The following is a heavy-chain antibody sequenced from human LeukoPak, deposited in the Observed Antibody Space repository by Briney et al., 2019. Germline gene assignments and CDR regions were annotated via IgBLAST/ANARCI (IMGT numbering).Heavy chain of an antibody. J-gene: IGHJ4*02. CDR3: AKGLPSRLGPFMVRGVMADY. V-gene: IGHV3-23*01. D-gene: IGHD3-10*01. CDR1: GFTFSSYA. Sequence: PGGSLRLSCAASGFTFSSYAMSWVRQAPGKGLEWVSAISGSGGSTYYADSVKGRFTISRDNSKNTLYLQMNSLRAVDTAVYYCAKGLPSRLGPFMVRGVMADYWGQGTLVTVSS. CDR2: ISGSGGST.